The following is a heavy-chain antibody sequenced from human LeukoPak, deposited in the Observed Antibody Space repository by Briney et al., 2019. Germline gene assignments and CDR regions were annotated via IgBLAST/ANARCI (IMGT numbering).Heavy chain of an antibody. J-gene: IGHJ4*02. CDR3: AGRNRYGYCCEF. V-gene: IGHV4-31*03. CDR2: IHYSGST. CDR1: GGSISSGDYY. D-gene: IGHD5-18*01. Sequence: SETLSLTCTVSGGSISSGDYYWSWIRQHPGKGLEWNGYIHYSGSTYHNPSLKSRVSISGDTSKNQFSLKLSSVTAADTAVYYCAGRNRYGYCCEFWGQGTLVTVSS.